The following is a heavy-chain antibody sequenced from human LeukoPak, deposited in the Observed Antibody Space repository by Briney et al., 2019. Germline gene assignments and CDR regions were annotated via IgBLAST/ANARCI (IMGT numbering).Heavy chain of an antibody. CDR3: AAALTMVRGVITPYYYYGMDV. Sequence: ASVKVSCKASGYTFTGYYMHWVRQAPGQGLEWMGWINPNSGGTNYAQKFQGRVTMTRDTSISTAYMELSRLRSDDTAVYYCAAALTMVRGVITPYYYYGMDVWGQGTTVTVSS. J-gene: IGHJ6*02. D-gene: IGHD3-10*01. V-gene: IGHV1-2*02. CDR1: GYTFTGYY. CDR2: INPNSGGT.